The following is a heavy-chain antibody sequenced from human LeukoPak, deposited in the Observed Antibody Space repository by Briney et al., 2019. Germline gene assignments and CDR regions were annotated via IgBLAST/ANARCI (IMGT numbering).Heavy chain of an antibody. J-gene: IGHJ4*02. D-gene: IGHD3-9*01. Sequence: KSGGSLRLSCAASGLTFSSYSMNWVRQAPGKGLEWVSSISSSSSYIYYADSVKGRFTISRDNAKNSLYLQMNSLRAEDTAVYYCARGVAILTGYSLLTPFDYWGQGTLVTVSS. V-gene: IGHV3-21*01. CDR2: ISSSSSYI. CDR3: ARGVAILTGYSLLTPFDY. CDR1: GLTFSSYS.